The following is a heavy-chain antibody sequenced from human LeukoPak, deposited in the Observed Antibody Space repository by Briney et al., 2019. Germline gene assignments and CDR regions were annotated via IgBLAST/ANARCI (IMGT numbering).Heavy chain of an antibody. J-gene: IGHJ4*02. CDR3: ASIAVAGTRGFDY. CDR1: GGSISSYY. Sequence: PSETLSLTCTVSGGSISSYYWSWIRQPPGKGLEWIGYIYYSGSTNYNPSLKSRVTISVDTSKNQFSLKLSSVTAADTAVYYCASIAVAGTRGFDYWGQGTLVTVSS. V-gene: IGHV4-59*01. CDR2: IYYSGST. D-gene: IGHD6-19*01.